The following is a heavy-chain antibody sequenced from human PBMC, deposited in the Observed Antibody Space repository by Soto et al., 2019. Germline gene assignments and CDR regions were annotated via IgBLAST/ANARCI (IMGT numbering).Heavy chain of an antibody. J-gene: IGHJ5*02. Sequence: SETLSLTCTVSGGSIIGYYWSWIRQSAGRELEYIGRIYTTGSTNYSPSLKSRVTMSVDTSLNQFSLRLNSVTAADTAVYYCARVQHSGGSYRWFDPWGQGTLVTVSS. V-gene: IGHV4-4*07. D-gene: IGHD2-15*01. CDR3: ARVQHSGGSYRWFDP. CDR2: IYTTGST. CDR1: GGSIIGYY.